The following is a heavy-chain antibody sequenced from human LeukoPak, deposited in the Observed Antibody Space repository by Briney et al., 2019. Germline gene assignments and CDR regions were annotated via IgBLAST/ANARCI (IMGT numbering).Heavy chain of an antibody. D-gene: IGHD1-26*01. J-gene: IGHJ4*02. CDR3: ARSRVIGASPYYCDY. V-gene: IGHV4-59*01. CDR1: GAPLSSYY. CDR2: IYYDGST. Sequence: KPSETLSLTCTVSGAPLSSYYWSWIRQPPGKGLEWIGYIYYDGSTNYNPSLQSRVTISVDTSKNQFSVKLSSVTAADTAVYYCARSRVIGASPYYCDYWGQGTLVTVSS.